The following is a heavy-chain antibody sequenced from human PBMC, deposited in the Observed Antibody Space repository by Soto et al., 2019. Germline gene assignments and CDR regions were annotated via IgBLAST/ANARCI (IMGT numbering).Heavy chain of an antibody. CDR1: GFTFSSYG. Sequence: GGSLRLSCAASGFTFSSYGMNWVRQAPGKGLEWVSYISSSSSTIYYADSVKGRFTISRDNAKNSLYLQMNSLRAEDTAVYYCARAYYYDSSGYLNWFDPWGQGT. CDR3: ARAYYYDSSGYLNWFDP. V-gene: IGHV3-48*01. J-gene: IGHJ5*02. D-gene: IGHD3-22*01. CDR2: ISSSSSTI.